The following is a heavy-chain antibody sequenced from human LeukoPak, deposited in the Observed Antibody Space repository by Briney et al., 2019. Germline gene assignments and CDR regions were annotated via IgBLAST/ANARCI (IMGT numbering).Heavy chain of an antibody. CDR3: ARDLGSGSYYMTYYFDY. Sequence: ASVKVSCKASGYTFTSYYMHWVRQAPGQGLEWMGIFNPSGGSTSYAQKFQGRVTMTRDTSTSTVYMELSSLRSEDTAVYYCARDLGSGSYYMTYYFDYWGQGTLVTVSS. CDR2: FNPSGGST. CDR1: GYTFTSYY. D-gene: IGHD3-10*01. V-gene: IGHV1-46*01. J-gene: IGHJ4*02.